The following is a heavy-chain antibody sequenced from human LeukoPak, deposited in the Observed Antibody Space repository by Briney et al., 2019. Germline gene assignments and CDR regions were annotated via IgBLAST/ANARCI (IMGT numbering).Heavy chain of an antibody. V-gene: IGHV3-21*01. CDR3: ARERNFYYFDY. D-gene: IGHD3-3*01. Sequence: SGGSLRLSCATSGFTFNDYTMTWVRQAPAKGLEWVSSITGDCNCIFYADSVKGRFTISRDNAQNSLFLELNSLRGEDTAVYYCARERNFYYFDYWGQGALVTVSS. CDR1: GFTFNDYT. J-gene: IGHJ4*02. CDR2: ITGDCNCI.